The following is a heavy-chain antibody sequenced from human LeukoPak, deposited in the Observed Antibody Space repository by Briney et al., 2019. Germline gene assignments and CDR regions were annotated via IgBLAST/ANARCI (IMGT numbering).Heavy chain of an antibody. J-gene: IGHJ4*02. V-gene: IGHV3-7*01. Sequence: PGGSLRLSCAASGFTFSNYWMSWVRQAPGKGLEWVANIKQDGSEKYYVDSVKGRFIISRDNAKNTLYLQMNSLRAEDTAVYYCARDESESTGYYYALWGQGTLVTVSS. D-gene: IGHD3-22*01. CDR3: ARDESESTGYYYAL. CDR1: GFTFSNYW. CDR2: IKQDGSEK.